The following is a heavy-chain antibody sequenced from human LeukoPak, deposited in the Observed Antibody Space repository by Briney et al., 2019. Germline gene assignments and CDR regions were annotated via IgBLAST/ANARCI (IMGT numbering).Heavy chain of an antibody. CDR3: ARLPNYYDSSGYYFDY. CDR1: GGSISSSGYY. D-gene: IGHD3-22*01. V-gene: IGHV4-39*01. CDR2: IYYSGST. Sequence: SETLSLTCTVSGGSISSSGYYWGWIRQPPGKGLEWIGSIYYSGSTYYNPSLKSRVTISVDTSKNQFSLKLSSVTAADTAVYYCARLPNYYDSSGYYFDYWGQGTLVTVSS. J-gene: IGHJ4*02.